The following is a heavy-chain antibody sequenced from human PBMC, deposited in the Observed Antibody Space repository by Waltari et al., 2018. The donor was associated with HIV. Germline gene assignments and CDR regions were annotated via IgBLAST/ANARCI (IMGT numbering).Heavy chain of an antibody. V-gene: IGHV3-21*01. CDR3: ARDKAITMIVGYYFDY. Sequence: EVQLVESGGGMVKPGGSLRLSCAASGFTFSRYSMNWVRQAPGKGLEWVSSIISSSSYIYYADSVKGRFTISRDNAKNSLYLQMNSLRAEDTAVYYCARDKAITMIVGYYFDYWGQGTLVTVSS. J-gene: IGHJ4*02. D-gene: IGHD3-22*01. CDR2: IISSSSYI. CDR1: GFTFSRYS.